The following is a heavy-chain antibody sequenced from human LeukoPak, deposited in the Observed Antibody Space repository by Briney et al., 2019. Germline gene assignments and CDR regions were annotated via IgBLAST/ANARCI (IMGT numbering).Heavy chain of an antibody. CDR2: IYYSGST. CDR1: GGSISSYY. J-gene: IGHJ5*02. D-gene: IGHD3-3*01. V-gene: IGHV4-59*08. CDR3: ASHVAPYYDFWSGYSAPYHWFDP. Sequence: SETLSLTCTVSGGSISSYYWSWIRQPPGKGLEWIGYIYYSGSTNYNPSLKSRVTISVDTSKNQFSLKLSSVTAADTAVYYCASHVAPYYDFWSGYSAPYHWFDPWGQGTLVTVSS.